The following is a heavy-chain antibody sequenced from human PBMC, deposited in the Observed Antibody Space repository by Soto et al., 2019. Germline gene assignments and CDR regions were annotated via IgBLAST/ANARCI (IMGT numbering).Heavy chain of an antibody. Sequence: AASVKVSCKASGYTFTSYGISWVRQAPGQGLEWMGWISGYNGNTNYAQKLQGRVTMTTDTSTSTAYMELRSLRSDDTAVYYCARIWIQLWPGAFDIWGQGTMVTVSS. J-gene: IGHJ3*02. CDR2: ISGYNGNT. CDR1: GYTFTSYG. CDR3: ARIWIQLWPGAFDI. D-gene: IGHD5-18*01. V-gene: IGHV1-18*01.